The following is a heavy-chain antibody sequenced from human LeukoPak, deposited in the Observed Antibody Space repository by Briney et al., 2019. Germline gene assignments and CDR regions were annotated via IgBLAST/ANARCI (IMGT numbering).Heavy chain of an antibody. CDR1: GFTFDDYA. CDR2: ISGDGGNT. CDR3: AKARLNRNYFDY. Sequence: GGSLRLSRAASGFTFDDYAMHWVRQAPGKGLEWVSLISGDGGNTYYADSVKGRFTISRDNSKNSLYLQMNSLRTEDTALYYCAKARLNRNYFDYWGQGTLVTVSS. J-gene: IGHJ4*02. V-gene: IGHV3-43*02. D-gene: IGHD2-21*01.